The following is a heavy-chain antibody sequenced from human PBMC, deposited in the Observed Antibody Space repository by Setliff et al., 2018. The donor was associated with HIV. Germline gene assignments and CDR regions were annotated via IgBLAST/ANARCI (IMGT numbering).Heavy chain of an antibody. Sequence: GGSLRLSCAASGFTVSSNYMSWVRQAPGKGLEWVSVIYSGGSTYYADSVKGRFTISRDNSKNTLYLQMNSLRAEDTAVYYCAKFFGGYGDYMGFDYWGQGTLVTVSS. CDR3: AKFFGGYGDYMGFDY. J-gene: IGHJ4*02. CDR1: GFTVSSNY. V-gene: IGHV3-53*01. CDR2: IYSGGST. D-gene: IGHD4-17*01.